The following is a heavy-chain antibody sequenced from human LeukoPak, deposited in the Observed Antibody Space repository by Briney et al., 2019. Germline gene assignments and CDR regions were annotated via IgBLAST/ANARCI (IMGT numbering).Heavy chain of an antibody. CDR3: AKVWAAMVQGAIDY. J-gene: IGHJ4*02. V-gene: IGHV3-23*01. CDR2: ISGSGGST. Sequence: GGSLRLSCAASGFTFSSYAMSWVRQAPGKGLEWVSAISGSGGSTYYADSVKGRFTISRDNSKNTLYLQMNSLRAEDTAVYYCAKVWAAMVQGAIDYWGQGTLVTVSS. CDR1: GFTFSSYA. D-gene: IGHD3-10*01.